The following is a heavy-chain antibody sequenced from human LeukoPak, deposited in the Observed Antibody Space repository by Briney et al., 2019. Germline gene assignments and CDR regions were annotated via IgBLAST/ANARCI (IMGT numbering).Heavy chain of an antibody. CDR3: ARDLKTAMDYFDY. J-gene: IGHJ4*02. CDR2: ISYDGSKK. CDR1: GFTYTKHA. Sequence: GRSLRLSCAASGFTYTKHAMHWVRQAPGKGLEWVAIISYDGSKKYYADSVKGRFTISRDNSKNTLFLQMNSLRPEDTAVYYCARDLKTAMDYFDYWGQGALVTVSS. D-gene: IGHD2-2*01. V-gene: IGHV3-30*04.